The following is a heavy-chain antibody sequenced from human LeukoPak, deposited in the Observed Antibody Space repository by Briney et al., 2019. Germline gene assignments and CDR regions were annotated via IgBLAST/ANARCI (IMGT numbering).Heavy chain of an antibody. CDR2: INPSGGST. V-gene: IGHV1-46*01. CDR3: ARDLRITMVRGVIIKENWFDP. Sequence: ASVKVSCKASGYTFTSYYMHWVRQAPGQGLEWMGIINPSGGSTSYAQKFQGRVTMTRDMSTSTVYMELSSLRSEDTAVYYCARDLRITMVRGVIIKENWFDPWGQGTLVTVSS. J-gene: IGHJ5*02. D-gene: IGHD3-10*01. CDR1: GYTFTSYY.